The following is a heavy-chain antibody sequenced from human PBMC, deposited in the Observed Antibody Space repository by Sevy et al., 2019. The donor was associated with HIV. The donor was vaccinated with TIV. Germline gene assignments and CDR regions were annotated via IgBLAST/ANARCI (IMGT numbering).Heavy chain of an antibody. CDR3: AKDAYYYNSSGYSMSQWYYGMDV. D-gene: IGHD3-22*01. Sequence: GGSLRLSCAASGFTFNTYAMSWVRQAPGKGLEWVSDLSGSGRDTYYADSVKGRFTISRDNSKNTVYLQMNSLRAEDTAVYYCAKDAYYYNSSGYSMSQWYYGMDVWDQGTTVTVSS. CDR1: GFTFNTYA. CDR2: LSGSGRDT. J-gene: IGHJ6*02. V-gene: IGHV3-23*01.